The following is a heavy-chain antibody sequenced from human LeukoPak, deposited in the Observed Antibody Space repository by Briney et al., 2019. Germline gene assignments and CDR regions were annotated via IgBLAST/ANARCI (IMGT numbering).Heavy chain of an antibody. D-gene: IGHD6-13*01. V-gene: IGHV3-23*01. CDR3: AKVPIAAAGYYFDY. CDR2: ISGSGGST. J-gene: IGHJ4*02. CDR1: GLTFSSYT. Sequence: GGSLRLSCAASGLTFSSYTMSWVRQAPGKGLEWVSAISGSGGSTYYADSVKGRFTISRDNSKNTLYLQMNSLRAEDTAVYYCAKVPIAAAGYYFDYWGQGTLVTVSS.